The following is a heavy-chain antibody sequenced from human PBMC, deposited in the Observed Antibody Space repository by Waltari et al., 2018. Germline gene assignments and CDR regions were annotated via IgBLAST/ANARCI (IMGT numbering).Heavy chain of an antibody. CDR3: ARVVTGVHEVNDN. V-gene: IGHV1-18*01. CDR1: GYTFRDYG. D-gene: IGHD3-16*02. CDR2: IYVYNENT. J-gene: IGHJ4*02. Sequence: QVRLTQSGRDVKEPGASVKVSCKASGYTFRDYGISWVRQAPGQGLEWMGWIYVYNENTRFAEKFEDRVTLTTDKVTETVYMDLTDLRPDDTAVYYCARVVTGVHEVNDNWGQGTLVIVS.